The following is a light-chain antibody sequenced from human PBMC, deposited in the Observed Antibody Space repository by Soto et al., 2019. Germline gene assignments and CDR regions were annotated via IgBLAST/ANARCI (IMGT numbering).Light chain of an antibody. CDR2: GAS. V-gene: IGKV3-15*01. CDR3: QQYDKWPWT. Sequence: DIVMTQPPATLSMSPGERATLSCRASQTINNNLAWNQQKPGQAPRLLIYGASTRATGIPDRFSGSGSGTEFTLTISSLQSEDFAVYYCQQYDKWPWTFGQGTKVEIK. CDR1: QTINNN. J-gene: IGKJ1*01.